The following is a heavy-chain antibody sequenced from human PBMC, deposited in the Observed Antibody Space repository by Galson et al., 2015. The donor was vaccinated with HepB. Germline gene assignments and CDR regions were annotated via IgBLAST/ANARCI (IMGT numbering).Heavy chain of an antibody. J-gene: IGHJ4*02. CDR3: ARSAGTKAVGVDY. D-gene: IGHD2-2*01. Sequence: SLRLSCAASGFTFSSYAMHWVRQAPGKGLEWVAVITYDESNQNYAHSVKGRFTISRDNSKNTLYLQMNSLRAEDTAVYYCARSAGTKAVGVDYWGQGTLVTVSS. CDR1: GFTFSSYA. CDR2: ITYDESNQ. V-gene: IGHV3-30-3*01.